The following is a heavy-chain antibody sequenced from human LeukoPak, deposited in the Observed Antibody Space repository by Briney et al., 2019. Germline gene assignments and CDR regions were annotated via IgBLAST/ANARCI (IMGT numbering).Heavy chain of an antibody. CDR3: ASLTTVTPDYYYYGMDV. CDR1: GGSISSYY. D-gene: IGHD4-11*01. Sequence: PSETLSLTCTVSGGSISSYYWSWIRQPPGKGLEWIGEINHSGSTNYNPSLKSRVTISVDTSKNQFSLKLSSVTAADTAVYYCASLTTVTPDYYYYGMDVWGQGTTVTVSS. V-gene: IGHV4-34*01. CDR2: INHSGST. J-gene: IGHJ6*02.